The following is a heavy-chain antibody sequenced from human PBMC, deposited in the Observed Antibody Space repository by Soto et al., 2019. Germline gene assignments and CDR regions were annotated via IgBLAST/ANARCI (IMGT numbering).Heavy chain of an antibody. Sequence: SVRGSCKASGGTFSSYAISWVRQAPGQGLEWMGGIIPIFGTANYAQKFQGRVTITADESTSTAYMELSSLRSEDTAVYYCARDLEYDSSGYHFGWFDPWGPGHLVTVFS. J-gene: IGHJ5*02. D-gene: IGHD3-22*01. CDR2: IIPIFGTA. CDR1: GGTFSSYA. CDR3: ARDLEYDSSGYHFGWFDP. V-gene: IGHV1-69*13.